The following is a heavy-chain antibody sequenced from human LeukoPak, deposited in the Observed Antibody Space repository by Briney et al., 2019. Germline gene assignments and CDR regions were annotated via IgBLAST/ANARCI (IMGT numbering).Heavy chain of an antibody. CDR1: GGTFSSYA. J-gene: IGHJ4*02. D-gene: IGHD3-22*01. V-gene: IGHV1-69*13. Sequence: ASVKVSCKASGGTFSSYAISWVRQAPGQGLEWMGGIIPIFGTANYAQKFQGIATITADESTSTAYMELSSLRSEDTAVYYCARALRYYSDSSGYAFDYWGQGTLVTVSS. CDR3: ARALRYYSDSSGYAFDY. CDR2: IIPIFGTA.